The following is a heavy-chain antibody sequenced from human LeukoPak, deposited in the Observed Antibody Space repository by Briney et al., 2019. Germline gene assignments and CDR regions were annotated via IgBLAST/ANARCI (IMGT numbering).Heavy chain of an antibody. CDR1: GGTFSSYA. V-gene: IGHV1-69*05. D-gene: IGHD3-9*01. CDR2: IIPIFGTA. J-gene: IGHJ4*02. CDR3: ARVDILTGYTDDY. Sequence: GASVKVSCKASGGTFSSYAISWVRQAPGQGLEWMGGIIPIFGTANYAQKFQGRVTITTDESTSTAYMELRSLRSDDTAVYYCARVDILTGYTDDYWGQGTLVTVSS.